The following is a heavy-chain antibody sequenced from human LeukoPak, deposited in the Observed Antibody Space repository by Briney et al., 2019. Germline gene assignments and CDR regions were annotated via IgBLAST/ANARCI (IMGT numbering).Heavy chain of an antibody. CDR2: ISGSNGNT. CDR1: GGTFSSYA. V-gene: IGHV1-18*01. J-gene: IGHJ4*01. CDR3: ARSGRGTYYYFDL. Sequence: GASVKVSCKASGGTFSSYAISWVRQAPGQGLEWMGWISGSNGNTKYAQKFQGRVTMTTDTSTGTAYMDLRNLRFDDTAVYFCARSGRGTYYYFDLWGQGTLVTVSS. D-gene: IGHD1-26*01.